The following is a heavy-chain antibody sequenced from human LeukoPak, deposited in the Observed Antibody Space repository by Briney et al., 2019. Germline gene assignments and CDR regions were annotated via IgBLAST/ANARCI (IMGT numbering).Heavy chain of an antibody. CDR3: AAARHNASGTHVGSY. CDR1: GFSFPSSA. D-gene: IGHD3-10*01. V-gene: IGHV1-58*02. J-gene: IGHJ4*02. CDR2: IVVGSGNT. Sequence: GTSVKVSCKASGFSFPSSAMQWVRQARGQRLEWIGWIVVGSGNTNYAQKFQDRVTITTDMSTSTAYMELSSLRSEDTAVYYCAAARHNASGTHVGSYWGQGALVTVSS.